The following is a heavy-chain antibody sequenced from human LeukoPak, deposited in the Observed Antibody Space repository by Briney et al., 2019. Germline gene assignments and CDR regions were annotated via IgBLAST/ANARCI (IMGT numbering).Heavy chain of an antibody. CDR3: AKAGRKDTAMVSIYYYYYMDV. D-gene: IGHD5-18*01. Sequence: GGSLRLSCAASGFTFSSYAMSWVRQAPGKGLEWVSAISGSGGSTYYADSVKGRFTISRDNSKNTLYLQMNSLRAEDTAVYYCAKAGRKDTAMVSIYYYYYMDVWGKGTTVTVSS. CDR1: GFTFSSYA. V-gene: IGHV3-23*01. J-gene: IGHJ6*03. CDR2: ISGSGGST.